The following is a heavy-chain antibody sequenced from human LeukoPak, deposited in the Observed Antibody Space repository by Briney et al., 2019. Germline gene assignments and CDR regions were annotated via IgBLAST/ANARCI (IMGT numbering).Heavy chain of an antibody. D-gene: IGHD2-8*02. J-gene: IGHJ3*02. CDR2: ISYDESNK. CDR1: GFTFSNYA. Sequence: GRSLRLSCAASGFTFSNYAMHWVRQAPGKGLEWVALISYDESNKYYADSVKGRFTISRDNSKNTLHLQMNSLRAEDTAVYYCAKEWVAYPPDAFDIWGQGTMVTVSS. V-gene: IGHV3-30-3*01. CDR3: AKEWVAYPPDAFDI.